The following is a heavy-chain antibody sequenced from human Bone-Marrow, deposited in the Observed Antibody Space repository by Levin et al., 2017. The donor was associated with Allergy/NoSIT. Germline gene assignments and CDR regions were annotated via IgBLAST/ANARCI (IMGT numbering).Heavy chain of an antibody. CDR2: MHPKTGGT. J-gene: IGHJ3*02. CDR1: GYTFTDHY. V-gene: IGHV1-2*02. Sequence: PLASVKVSCKASGYTFTDHYLHWVRQAPGQGLEWMAWMHPKTGGTNYAQNFRGRVTMARDTSISTAYMELTRLKSDDTAVYYCARALRLIRDAFDIWGEGTMVTVS. CDR3: ARALRLIRDAFDI. D-gene: IGHD3-16*01.